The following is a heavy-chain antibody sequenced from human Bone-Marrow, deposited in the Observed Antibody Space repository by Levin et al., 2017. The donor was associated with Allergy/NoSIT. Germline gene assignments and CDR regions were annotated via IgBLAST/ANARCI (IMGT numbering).Heavy chain of an antibody. Sequence: KPSETLSLTCAVEGGSFIGYYWSWIRQPPGKGLEWIGGVHSSGSSDYNPSLESRVNIVLDTSKTQFSLKLNSVTAADTAVYYCARGHSTSGFDYWGQGALVTISS. CDR2: VHSSGSS. D-gene: IGHD2/OR15-2a*01. CDR1: GGSFIGYY. CDR3: ARGHSTSGFDY. V-gene: IGHV4-34*01. J-gene: IGHJ4*02.